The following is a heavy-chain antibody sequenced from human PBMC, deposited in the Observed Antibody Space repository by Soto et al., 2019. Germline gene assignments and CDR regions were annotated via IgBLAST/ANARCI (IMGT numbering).Heavy chain of an antibody. D-gene: IGHD3-3*01. Sequence: SGGSVRLAXEASGFTFSNYAMSWDSQAPGKGLEWVSAIYGTGSTTYYADSVKGRFTISRDNSNNTLYMQMNSLRAENTARYYCAKTCGSGYDSWFDPWGPGTVVNDSS. J-gene: IGHJ5*02. CDR1: GFTFSNYA. CDR2: IYGTGSTT. CDR3: AKTCGSGYDSWFDP. V-gene: IGHV3-23*01.